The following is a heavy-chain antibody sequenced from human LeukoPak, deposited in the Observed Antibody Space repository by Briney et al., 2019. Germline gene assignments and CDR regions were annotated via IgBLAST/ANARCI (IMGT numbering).Heavy chain of an antibody. CDR2: IYYSGST. V-gene: IGHV4-59*01. CDR1: GGSISSYY. Sequence: SSETLSLTCTVSGGSISSYYWSWIRQPPGKGLEWIGYIYYSGSTNYNPSLKSRVTISVDTSRNQFSLKLHSVTAADTAVYYCARDRGRATWFDPWGQGTAVTVSS. D-gene: IGHD3-10*01. J-gene: IGHJ5*02. CDR3: ARDRGRATWFDP.